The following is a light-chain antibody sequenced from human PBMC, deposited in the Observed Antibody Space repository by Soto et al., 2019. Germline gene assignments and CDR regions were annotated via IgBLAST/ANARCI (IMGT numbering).Light chain of an antibody. V-gene: IGKV3-11*01. CDR3: QQRSNWPPGIT. CDR2: DAS. Sequence: EIVLTQSPATLSLSPGERATLSCRASRSVSSYLAWYQQKPGQAPRLLIYDASNMATGIPARFSGSGSGTDFTLTISSLEPEDFAVYYCQQRSNWPPGITLGQGTRLEIK. CDR1: RSVSSY. J-gene: IGKJ5*01.